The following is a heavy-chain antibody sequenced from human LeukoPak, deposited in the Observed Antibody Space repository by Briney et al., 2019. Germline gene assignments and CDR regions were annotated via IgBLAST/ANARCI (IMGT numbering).Heavy chain of an antibody. V-gene: IGHV4-59*01. D-gene: IGHD3-10*01. CDR3: ARVLPPGIHDY. Sequence: PSETLSLTCAVYGGSFSGYYWSWICQPPGKGLEWIGYIYYSGSTNYNPSLKSRVTISVDTSKNQFSLKLSSVTAADTAVYYCARVLPPGIHDYWGQGTLVTVSS. J-gene: IGHJ4*02. CDR1: GGSFSGYY. CDR2: IYYSGST.